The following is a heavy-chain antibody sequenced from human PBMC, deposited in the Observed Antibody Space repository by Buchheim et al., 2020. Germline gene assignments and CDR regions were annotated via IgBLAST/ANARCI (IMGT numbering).Heavy chain of an antibody. CDR1: GFTFSSYW. D-gene: IGHD3-22*01. V-gene: IGHV3-74*01. CDR3: ARGDFTPSGYYLKHYYYYGMDV. Sequence: EVQLVESGGGLVQPGGSLRLSCAASGFTFSSYWMHWVRQAPGKGLVWVSRINSDGSSTSYADSVKGRFTISRDNAKNTLYLQMNSLRAEDTAVYYCARGDFTPSGYYLKHYYYYGMDVWGQGTT. J-gene: IGHJ6*02. CDR2: INSDGSST.